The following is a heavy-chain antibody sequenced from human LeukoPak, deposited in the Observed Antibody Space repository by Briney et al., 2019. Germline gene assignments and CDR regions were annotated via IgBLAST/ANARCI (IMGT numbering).Heavy chain of an antibody. V-gene: IGHV3-23*01. CDR2: ISGSGGST. CDR3: AKGGGDYYDSSGYPGLGDY. D-gene: IGHD3-22*01. CDR1: GFSFSSYG. J-gene: IGHJ4*02. Sequence: PGGSLRLSCAASGFSFSSYGMHWVRQAPGKGLEWVSSISGSGGSTYYADSVKGRFTISRDNSKNTVYLQMNSLRAEDTAVYYCAKGGGDYYDSSGYPGLGDYWGQGTLVTVSS.